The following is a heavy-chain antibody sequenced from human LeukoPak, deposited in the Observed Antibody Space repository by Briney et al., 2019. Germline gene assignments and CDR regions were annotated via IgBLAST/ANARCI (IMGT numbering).Heavy chain of an antibody. CDR1: GGSTSSYY. CDR2: IYYSGST. CDR3: ARGYSSVVAAWDY. J-gene: IGHJ4*02. D-gene: IGHD6-19*01. Sequence: SETLSLTCTVSGGSTSSYYWSWIRQPPGKGLEWIGYIYYSGSTNYNPSLKSRVTISVDTSKNQFSLKLSSVTAADTAVYYCARGYSSVVAAWDYWGQGTLVTVSS. V-gene: IGHV4-59*01.